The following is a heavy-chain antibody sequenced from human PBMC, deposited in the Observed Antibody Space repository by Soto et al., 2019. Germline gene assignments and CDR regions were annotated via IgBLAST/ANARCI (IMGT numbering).Heavy chain of an antibody. V-gene: IGHV5-51*01. Sequence: GESLKISCKGFGYTFTTYWIGWVRQMPGKGLEWMGIIYPSDSDTTYSPSFQGQVTISADKSISTAYLQWSSLKASDTAMYYCARRVAYSSSTFPFDIWGQGTMVTVSS. J-gene: IGHJ3*02. CDR1: GYTFTTYW. CDR2: IYPSDSDT. CDR3: ARRVAYSSSTFPFDI. D-gene: IGHD6-13*01.